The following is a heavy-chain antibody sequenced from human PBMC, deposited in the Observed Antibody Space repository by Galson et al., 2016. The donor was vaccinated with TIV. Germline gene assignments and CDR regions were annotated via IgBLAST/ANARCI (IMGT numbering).Heavy chain of an antibody. CDR2: ISHSGST. CDR3: AGGYCSRTDCFRAFDI. Sequence: SETLSLTCGVSGGFISNSNWWSWVRQPPGKGLEWIGEISHSGSTNYNPSLKSRVTISVDESRTHFSLNMNSVTAADTAAYFCAGGYCSRTDCFRAFDIWGHGTMVAVSS. D-gene: IGHD2-2*01. V-gene: IGHV4-4*02. J-gene: IGHJ3*02. CDR1: GGFISNSNW.